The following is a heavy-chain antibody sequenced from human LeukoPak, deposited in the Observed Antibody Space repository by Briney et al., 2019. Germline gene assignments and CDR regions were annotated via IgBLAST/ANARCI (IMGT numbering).Heavy chain of an antibody. CDR2: IYYSGST. CDR3: ARGPYYSDSD. CDR1: GLSLYCVGCV. Sequence: PSETLSLTCSVYGLSLYCVGCVWRWIRQHPGKGLEWIGYIYYSGSTYYNPSLKSRVTISVDTSKNQFSLKLSSVTATVTAVYFCARGPYYSDSDWGQGNLVTVSS. V-gene: IGHV4-31*03. J-gene: IGHJ4*02. D-gene: IGHD3-10*01.